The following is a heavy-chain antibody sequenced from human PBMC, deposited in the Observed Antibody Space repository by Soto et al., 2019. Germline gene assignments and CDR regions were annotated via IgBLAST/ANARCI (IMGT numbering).Heavy chain of an antibody. CDR2: IYHSGST. CDR1: GYSISSGYY. V-gene: IGHV4-38-2*01. D-gene: IGHD1-7*01. Sequence: PSETLFLTCAVSGYSISSGYYWGWIRQPPGKGLEWIGSIYHSGSTYYNPSLKSRVTISVDTSKNQFSLKLSSVTAADTAVYYCARVIGTTLGWFDPWGQGTLVTVSS. CDR3: ARVIGTTLGWFDP. J-gene: IGHJ5*02.